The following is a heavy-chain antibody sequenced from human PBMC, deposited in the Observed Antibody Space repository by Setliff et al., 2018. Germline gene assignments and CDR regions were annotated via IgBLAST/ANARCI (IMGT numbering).Heavy chain of an antibody. CDR1: GFTFNAYE. V-gene: IGHV3-48*03. CDR3: ARLYQEPLGLSTYYYYYGMDV. Sequence: GGSLRLSCAASGFTFNAYEMSWVRQAPGKGLEWVSYISSSGSTIYYADSVKGRFTISRDNAKNSLYLQMNSLRAEDTAVYYCARLYQEPLGLSTYYYYYGMDVWGQGTTVTVSS. D-gene: IGHD3-16*02. CDR2: ISSSGSTI. J-gene: IGHJ6*02.